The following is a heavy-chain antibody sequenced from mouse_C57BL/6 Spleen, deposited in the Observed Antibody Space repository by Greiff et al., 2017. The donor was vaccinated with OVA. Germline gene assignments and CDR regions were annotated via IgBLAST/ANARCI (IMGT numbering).Heavy chain of an antibody. D-gene: IGHD3-3*01. V-gene: IGHV5-6*02. CDR2: ISSGGSYT. Sequence: EVKLVESGGDLVKPGGSLKLSCAASGFTFSSYGMSWVRQTPDKRLEWVATISSGGSYTYYPDSVKGRFTISRDNAKNTLYLQMSSLKSEDTAMYYCARQEGRYFDYWGQGTTLTVSS. J-gene: IGHJ2*01. CDR3: ARQEGRYFDY. CDR1: GFTFSSYG.